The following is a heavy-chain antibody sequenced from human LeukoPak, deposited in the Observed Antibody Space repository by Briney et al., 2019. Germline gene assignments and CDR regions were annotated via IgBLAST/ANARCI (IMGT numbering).Heavy chain of an antibody. J-gene: IGHJ6*03. D-gene: IGHD4-11*01. CDR3: ARTSGMSTVYYYYMDV. CDR2: NFYSGSS. Sequence: SDTLSLTCTVSGGSISSYYWSWPRQPPEKGREGVGYNFYSGSSNYNPSLKSRVTISVDTSKNQFSLKMTSVTTADTALYYCARTSGMSTVYYYYMDVWGKGTTVIVSS. CDR1: GGSISSYY. V-gene: IGHV4-59*07.